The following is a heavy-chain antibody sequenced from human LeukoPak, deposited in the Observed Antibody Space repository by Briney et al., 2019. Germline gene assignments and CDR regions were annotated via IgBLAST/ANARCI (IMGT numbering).Heavy chain of an antibody. CDR1: GGSISSGDYY. CDR3: ARAGLAGDI. CDR2: IYYSGST. D-gene: IGHD6-13*01. V-gene: IGHV4-30-4*01. J-gene: IGHJ3*02. Sequence: SETLSLTCTVSGGSISSGDYYWSWIRQPPGKGLEWIGYIYYSGSTYYNPSLKSRVTISVDTSKNQFSRKLSSVTAADTAVYYCARAGLAGDIWGQGAMVTVSS.